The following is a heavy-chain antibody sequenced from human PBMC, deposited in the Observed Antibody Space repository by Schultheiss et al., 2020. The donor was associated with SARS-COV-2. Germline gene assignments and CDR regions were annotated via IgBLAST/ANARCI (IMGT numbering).Heavy chain of an antibody. CDR2: ISAYNGNT. D-gene: IGHD3-3*01. CDR1: GYTFTSYG. CDR3: ARVHDFWSGYPGVRDAFDI. V-gene: IGHV1-18*01. J-gene: IGHJ3*02. Sequence: ASVKVSCKASGYTFTSYGISWVRQAPGQGLEWMGWISAYNGNTNYAQKLQGRVTMTTDTSTSTAYMELRSLRSDDTAVYYCARVHDFWSGYPGVRDAFDIWGQGTMVTVSS.